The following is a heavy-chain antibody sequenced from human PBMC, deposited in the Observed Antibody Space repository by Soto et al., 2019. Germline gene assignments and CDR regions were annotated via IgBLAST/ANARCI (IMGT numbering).Heavy chain of an antibody. V-gene: IGHV3-23*01. D-gene: IGHD6-19*01. CDR3: ARDRGGGWVIDY. Sequence: EVLLLQSGGGLAQPGESLTLSCATSGFILSRHAMSWVRQAPGKGLDWVSVIGYRTTDTYYADSVKGRFTISRDESKNTVYLHMNNLRVEDTAVYYCARDRGGGWVIDYWGQGTLVTVSS. CDR1: GFILSRHA. J-gene: IGHJ4*02. CDR2: IGYRTTDT.